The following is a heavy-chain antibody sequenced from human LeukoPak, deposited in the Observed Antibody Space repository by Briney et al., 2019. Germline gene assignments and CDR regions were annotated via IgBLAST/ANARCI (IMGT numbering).Heavy chain of an antibody. Sequence: PSETLSLTCAVYGGSFSGYYWSWIRQPPGKGLEWIGEINHSGSTNYNPSLKSRVTISVDTPKNQFSLKLSSVTAADTAVYYCAREFGYYDSSGYLAYWGQGTLVTVSS. D-gene: IGHD3-22*01. CDR2: INHSGST. CDR3: AREFGYYDSSGYLAY. V-gene: IGHV4-34*01. J-gene: IGHJ4*02. CDR1: GGSFSGYY.